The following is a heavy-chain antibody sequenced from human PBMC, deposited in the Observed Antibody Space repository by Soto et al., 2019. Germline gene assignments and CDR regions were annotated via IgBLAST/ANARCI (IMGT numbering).Heavy chain of an antibody. CDR3: ARLNRNYAGMDV. Sequence: SETLSLTCAVYGGSFSSYYWSWIRQPPGKGLEWIGEINHSGSTNYNPSLKGRVTISVDTSKNQFSLKLSSVTAADTAVYYCARLNRNYAGMDVWGQGTTVTVSS. CDR1: GGSFSSYY. J-gene: IGHJ6*02. V-gene: IGHV4-34*01. CDR2: INHSGST. D-gene: IGHD1-7*01.